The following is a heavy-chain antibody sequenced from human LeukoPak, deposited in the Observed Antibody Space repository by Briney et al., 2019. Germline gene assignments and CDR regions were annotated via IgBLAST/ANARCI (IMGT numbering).Heavy chain of an antibody. CDR1: GGSISSYY. V-gene: IGHV4-59*01. CDR2: IYYSGST. D-gene: IGHD1-26*01. J-gene: IGHJ4*02. CDR3: ARASGSSDFGY. Sequence: SETLSLTCTLSGGSISSYYWSWIRQPQGKGLEWIGYIYYSGSTNYNPSLKSRVTISVDTSKNQFSLKLSSVTAADTAVYYCARASGSSDFGYWGQGTLVTVSS.